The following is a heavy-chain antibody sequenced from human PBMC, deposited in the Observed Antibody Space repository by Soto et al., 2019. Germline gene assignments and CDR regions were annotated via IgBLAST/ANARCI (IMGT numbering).Heavy chain of an antibody. CDR2: ISYDGSNK. CDR1: GFTFSSYG. V-gene: IGHV3-30*03. Sequence: QVQLVESGGGVVQPGRSLRLSCAASGFTFSSYGMHWVRQAPGKGLEWVAVISYDGSNKYYADSVKGRFTISRDNSKNTLYLQMNSLRAEDTAVYYCALNGQQLGYFDYWGQGTLVTVSS. CDR3: ALNGQQLGYFDY. J-gene: IGHJ4*02. D-gene: IGHD6-13*01.